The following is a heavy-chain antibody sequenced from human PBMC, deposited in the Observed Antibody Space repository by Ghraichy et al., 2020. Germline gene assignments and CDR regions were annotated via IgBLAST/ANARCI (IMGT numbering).Heavy chain of an antibody. Sequence: SQTLSLTCTVSGGSISSYYWSWIRQPPGKGLEWIGYIYYSGSTNYNPSLKSRVTISVDTSKNQFSLKLSSVTAADTAVYYCARVAPGSYYAFDIWGQGTMVTVSS. J-gene: IGHJ3*02. CDR3: ARVAPGSYYAFDI. V-gene: IGHV4-59*01. D-gene: IGHD3-10*01. CDR2: IYYSGST. CDR1: GGSISSYY.